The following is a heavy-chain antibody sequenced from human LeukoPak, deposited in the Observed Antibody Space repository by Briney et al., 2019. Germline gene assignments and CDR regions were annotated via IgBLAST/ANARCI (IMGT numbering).Heavy chain of an antibody. CDR2: IYISGST. D-gene: IGHD3-22*01. Sequence: SETLSLTCTVSGGSITSYYWSWIRQPAGKGLEWIGRIYISGSTNYNPSLKSRVTMSLDTSKNQLSLKLSSVTAADTAVYYCASLYYDSGGYSRDYWGQGTLVTVSS. CDR1: GGSITSYY. V-gene: IGHV4-4*07. J-gene: IGHJ4*02. CDR3: ASLYYDSGGYSRDY.